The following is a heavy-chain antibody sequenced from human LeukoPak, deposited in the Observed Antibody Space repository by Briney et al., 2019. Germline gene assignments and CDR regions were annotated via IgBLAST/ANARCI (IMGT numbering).Heavy chain of an antibody. D-gene: IGHD1-26*01. CDR2: ISIDGNTK. J-gene: IGHJ4*02. CDR1: GFTFSRYT. V-gene: IGHV3-30-3*01. Sequence: GGSLRLSCAVSGFTFSRYTMHWVRQAPGQGLEWVAVISIDGNTKYHADSVRGRFTISRDNSKNTLYLQMNSLRTEDTAVYFCARDHDSGGGGGYWGQGTLVTVSS. CDR3: ARDHDSGGGGGY.